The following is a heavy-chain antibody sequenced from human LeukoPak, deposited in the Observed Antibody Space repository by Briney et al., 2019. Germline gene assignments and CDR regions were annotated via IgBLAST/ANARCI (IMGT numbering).Heavy chain of an antibody. CDR2: ISYDGSNK. V-gene: IGHV3-30*03. Sequence: GGSLRLSCAASGFTFSSYGMHWVRQAPGMGLEWVAVISYDGSNKYYADSVKGRFTISRDNSKNTLYLQMNSLRAEDTAVYYCATSIAVADTFDYWGQGTLVTVSS. CDR3: ATSIAVADTFDY. J-gene: IGHJ4*02. D-gene: IGHD6-19*01. CDR1: GFTFSSYG.